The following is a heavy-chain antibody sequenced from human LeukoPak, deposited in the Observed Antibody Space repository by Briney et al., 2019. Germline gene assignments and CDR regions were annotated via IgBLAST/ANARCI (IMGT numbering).Heavy chain of an antibody. V-gene: IGHV4-61*02. J-gene: IGHJ4*02. Sequence: SQTLSLTCTVSGGSISSGSYYWSWIRQPAGKGLEWIGRIYTSGSTNYNPSLKSRVTMSVDTSKNQFSLKLSSVTAADTAAYYCASQEGYYDFWSGFDYWGQGTLVTVSS. CDR1: GGSISSGSYY. D-gene: IGHD3-3*01. CDR3: ASQEGYYDFWSGFDY. CDR2: IYTSGST.